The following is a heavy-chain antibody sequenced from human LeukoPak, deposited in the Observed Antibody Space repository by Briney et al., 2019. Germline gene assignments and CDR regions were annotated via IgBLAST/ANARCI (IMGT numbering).Heavy chain of an antibody. J-gene: IGHJ3*02. D-gene: IGHD5-24*01. CDR2: ISYDGSNK. Sequence: PGRSLRLSCAASGFTFSSYAMHWVRQAPGKGLEWVAVISYDGSNKYYADSVKGRFTISRDNSKNTLYLQMNSLRAEDTAVYYCAKAEMATISPTDAFDIWGQGTMVTVSS. CDR3: AKAEMATISPTDAFDI. CDR1: GFTFSSYA. V-gene: IGHV3-30*04.